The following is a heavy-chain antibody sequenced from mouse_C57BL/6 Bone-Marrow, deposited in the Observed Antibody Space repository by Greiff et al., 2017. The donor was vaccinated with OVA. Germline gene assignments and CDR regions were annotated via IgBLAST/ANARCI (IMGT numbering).Heavy chain of an antibody. J-gene: IGHJ3*01. CDR3: ARSLSLLY. CDR1: GYTFTSYG. D-gene: IGHD6-2*01. Sequence: QVQLKESGAELARPGASVKLSCKASGYTFTSYGISWVKQRTGQGLEWIGEIYPRSGNTYYSEKFKGKATLTADKSSSTAYMELRSLTSEDAAVYFCARSLSLLYWGQGTLVTVSA. V-gene: IGHV1-81*01. CDR2: IYPRSGNT.